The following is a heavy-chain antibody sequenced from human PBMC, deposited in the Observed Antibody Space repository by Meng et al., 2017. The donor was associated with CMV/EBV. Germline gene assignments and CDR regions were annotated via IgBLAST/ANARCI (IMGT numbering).Heavy chain of an antibody. V-gene: IGHV1-2*02. CDR2: INPNNGGT. D-gene: IGHD3-3*01. CDR1: GYTFTGYY. J-gene: IGHJ3*02. Sequence: ASVKVSCKASGYTFTGYYMHWVRQAPGQGLEWMGWINPNNGGTKYAQKFQGRVTMTRDTSISTAYMELNRLTYDDTAVYCCASKMYYDFWSAYRGTEGVDPFNIWGQGTLVTVSS. CDR3: ASKMYYDFWSAYRGTEGVDPFNI.